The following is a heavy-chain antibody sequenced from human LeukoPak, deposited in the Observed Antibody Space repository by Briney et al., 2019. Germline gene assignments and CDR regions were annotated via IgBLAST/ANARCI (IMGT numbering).Heavy chain of an antibody. J-gene: IGHJ3*02. CDR2: IKQDGSEK. V-gene: IGHV3-7*01. CDR1: GFTFSSYW. CDR3: ARRIAAAGYDAFDI. D-gene: IGHD6-13*01. Sequence: PGGSLRLSCAASGFTFSSYWMSWVRQAPGKGLEWVANIKQDGSEKYYVDSVKGRFTISRDNAKNSLYLQMNSLRAEDTAVYYCARRIAAAGYDAFDIWGQGTMVTVSS.